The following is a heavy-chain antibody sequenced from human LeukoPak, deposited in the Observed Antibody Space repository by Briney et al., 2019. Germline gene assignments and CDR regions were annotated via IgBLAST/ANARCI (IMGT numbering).Heavy chain of an antibody. CDR2: IWYDGSNK. Sequence: GGSLRLSCAASGFTFSSYGMHWVRQAPGKGLEWVAVIWYDGSNKYYADSVKGRLTISRDNSKNTLYLQMNSLRAEDTAVYYCARGWYYYDSSGPYYFDYWGQGILVTVSS. CDR3: ARGWYYYDSSGPYYFDY. D-gene: IGHD3-22*01. CDR1: GFTFSSYG. V-gene: IGHV3-33*01. J-gene: IGHJ4*02.